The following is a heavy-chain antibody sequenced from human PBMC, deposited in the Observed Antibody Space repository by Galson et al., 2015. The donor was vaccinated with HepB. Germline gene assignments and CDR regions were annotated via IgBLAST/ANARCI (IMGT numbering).Heavy chain of an antibody. V-gene: IGHV3-23*01. Sequence: SLRLSCAASGLTFSSYAMSWVRQAPGKGLEWVSGISGSGGSTNYADSVKGRFTISRDNSKNTLYLQMNSLRAEDTAVYYCAQERTTVTTGNSFDPWGQGTLVTVSS. J-gene: IGHJ5*02. CDR2: ISGSGGST. D-gene: IGHD4-17*01. CDR3: AQERTTVTTGNSFDP. CDR1: GLTFSSYA.